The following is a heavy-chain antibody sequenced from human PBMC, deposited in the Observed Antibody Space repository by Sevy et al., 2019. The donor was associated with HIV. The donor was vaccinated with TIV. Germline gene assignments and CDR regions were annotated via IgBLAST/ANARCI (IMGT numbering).Heavy chain of an antibody. V-gene: IGHV3-23*01. Sequence: GGSLRLSCAASGLIFSGYGMSWVRQAPGQGLEWVSAISGSGGSTYYADSVKGRFTISRDNFRNTLYLQMNSLRAEDTAIYYCAKDRITAARFQHWGQGTLVTVSS. CDR1: GLIFSGYG. CDR3: AKDRITAARFQH. D-gene: IGHD6-13*01. CDR2: ISGSGGST. J-gene: IGHJ1*01.